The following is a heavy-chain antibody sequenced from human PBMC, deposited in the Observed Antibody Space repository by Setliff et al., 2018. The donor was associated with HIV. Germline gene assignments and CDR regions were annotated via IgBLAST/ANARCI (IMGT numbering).Heavy chain of an antibody. CDR2: FYYGGST. J-gene: IGHJ2*01. CDR3: ARRDFGYYDSSGWPWYFDL. CDR1: GDSIGTYY. Sequence: PAETLSLTCSVSGDSIGTYYWNWIRQTPGKRLEWIGFFYYGGSTDYNPALKNRVAISVDTSRNRVSLRMTSTTAADTAVYYCARRDFGYYDSSGWPWYFDLLGRGTLVTVS. D-gene: IGHD3-22*01. V-gene: IGHV4-59*12.